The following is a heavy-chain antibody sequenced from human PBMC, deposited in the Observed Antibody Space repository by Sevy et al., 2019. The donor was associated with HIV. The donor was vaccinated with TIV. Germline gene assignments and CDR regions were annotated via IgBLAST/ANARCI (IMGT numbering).Heavy chain of an antibody. CDR2: LSFGWGEI. D-gene: IGHD2-8*01. V-gene: IGHV3-23*01. J-gene: IGHJ4*02. Sequence: GGSLRLSCAASGFTFSKYSMSWVRQPPGKGLEWVSTLSFGWGEINYVDSVKGRFTISRDNSKSSVYLQMNNLRPEDTAVYYCAREGCTKPHDYWGQGTLVTVSS. CDR1: GFTFSKYS. CDR3: AREGCTKPHDY.